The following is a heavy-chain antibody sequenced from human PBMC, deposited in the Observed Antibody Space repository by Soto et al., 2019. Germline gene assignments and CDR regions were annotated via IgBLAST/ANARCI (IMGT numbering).Heavy chain of an antibody. CDR1: GGSFSGYY. CDR3: ARGQKGPIFGVVTTYYHYGMDV. Sequence: SETLSLTCAVYGGSFSGYYWSWIRQPPGKGLEWIGEINHSGSTNYNPSLKSRVTISVDTSKNQFSLKLSSVTAADTAVYYCARGQKGPIFGVVTTYYHYGMDVWGQGTTVTVSS. V-gene: IGHV4-34*01. J-gene: IGHJ6*02. D-gene: IGHD3-3*01. CDR2: INHSGST.